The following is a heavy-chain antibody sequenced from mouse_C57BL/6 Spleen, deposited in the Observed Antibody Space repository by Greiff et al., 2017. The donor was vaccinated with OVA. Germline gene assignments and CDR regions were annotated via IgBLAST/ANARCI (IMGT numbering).Heavy chain of an antibody. D-gene: IGHD1-1*01. Sequence: EVKLQESGPELVKPGASVKISCKASGYSFTGYYMNWVKQSPEKSLEWIGEINPSTGGTTYNQKFKAKATLTVDKSSSTAYMQLKSLTSEDSAVYYCARDERYGSSYEGWYFDVWGTGTTVTVSS. CDR1: GYSFTGYY. CDR3: ARDERYGSSYEGWYFDV. J-gene: IGHJ1*03. CDR2: INPSTGGT. V-gene: IGHV1-42*01.